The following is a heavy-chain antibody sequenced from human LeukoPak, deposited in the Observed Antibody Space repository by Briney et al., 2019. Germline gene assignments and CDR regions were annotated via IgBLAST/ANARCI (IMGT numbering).Heavy chain of an antibody. CDR3: ARGGYSYDPNWFDP. V-gene: IGHV4-59*01. J-gene: IGHJ5*02. CDR2: IYYSGST. Sequence: PSETLSLTCTVSGGSISSYYWSWIRQPPGKGLEGIGYIYYSGSTNYNPSLKSRVTISVDTSKNQFSLKLSSVTAADTAVYYCARGGYSYDPNWFDPWGQGTLVTVSS. D-gene: IGHD5-18*01. CDR1: GGSISSYY.